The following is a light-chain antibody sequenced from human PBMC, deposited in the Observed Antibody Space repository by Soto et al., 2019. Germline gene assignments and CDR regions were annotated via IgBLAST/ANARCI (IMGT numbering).Light chain of an antibody. J-gene: IGKJ1*01. CDR2: GAS. CDR3: QQYTNWPWT. Sequence: EIVLTQPPGTLSLSPVERATLSCSAAQSVRSNFLAWYQQKPGQAPRLLIYGASNRATDIPDRFTGSGSGTDFTLTISRLEPEDFAVYYCQQYTNWPWTFGRGTKVDIK. CDR1: QSVRSNF. V-gene: IGKV3-20*01.